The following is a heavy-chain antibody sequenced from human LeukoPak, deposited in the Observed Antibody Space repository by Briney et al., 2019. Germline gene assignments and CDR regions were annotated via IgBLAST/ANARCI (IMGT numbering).Heavy chain of an antibody. V-gene: IGHV3-30-3*01. Sequence: QAGGSLRLSCAASGFTFSSYAMHWVRQAPGKGLEWVAVISYDGSNKYYADSVKGRFTISRDNSKNTLYLQMNSLRAEDTAVYYCARGTPSSSGWLYYGMDVWGRGTTVTVSS. CDR3: ARGTPSSSGWLYYGMDV. J-gene: IGHJ6*02. CDR1: GFTFSSYA. CDR2: ISYDGSNK. D-gene: IGHD6-19*01.